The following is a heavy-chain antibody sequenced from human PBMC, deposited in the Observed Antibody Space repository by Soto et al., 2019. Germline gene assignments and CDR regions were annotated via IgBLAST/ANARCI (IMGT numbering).Heavy chain of an antibody. J-gene: IGHJ4*02. V-gene: IGHV3-72*01. Sequence: EVQLVESGGGLVQPGGSLRLSCAASGFSFSDYYINWVRQAPGKGLEWVGRTRNKASSYTTDYAAFVKVRFTISRDESKNLIYLQMNSLKTEDTAVYYCAREGSSSGPDYEYWGQGTLVTVSS. CDR2: TRNKASSYTT. D-gene: IGHD3-22*01. CDR1: GFSFSDYY. CDR3: AREGSSSGPDYEY.